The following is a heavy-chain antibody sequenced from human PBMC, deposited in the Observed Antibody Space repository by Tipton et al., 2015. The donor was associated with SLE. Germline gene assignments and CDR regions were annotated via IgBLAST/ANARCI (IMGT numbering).Heavy chain of an antibody. V-gene: IGHV4-39*02. Sequence: TLSLTCTVSGDSISSESHYWGWIRQPPGKGLEWIGSMYYSGSPHYSLSLKSRVTISVDTSKNQFSLRLTSVTAADTAVYYCARDVPNWIAAGPIWGQGTMVTVSS. J-gene: IGHJ3*02. CDR2: MYYSGSP. D-gene: IGHD6-13*01. CDR3: ARDVPNWIAAGPI. CDR1: GDSISSESHY.